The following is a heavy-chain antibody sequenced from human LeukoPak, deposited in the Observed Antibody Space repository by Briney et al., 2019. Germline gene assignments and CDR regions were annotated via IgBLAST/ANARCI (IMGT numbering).Heavy chain of an antibody. Sequence: GASVKVSCKASGGTFSSYAISWVRQAPGQGLEWMGGIIPIFGTANYAQKFQGRVTITADKSTSTAYMELSSLRSEDTAVYYCARGVCVVVPAAIYYYYYGMDVWGKGTTVTVSS. CDR1: GGTFSSYA. J-gene: IGHJ6*04. CDR3: ARGVCVVVPAAIYYYYYGMDV. V-gene: IGHV1-69*06. D-gene: IGHD2-2*02. CDR2: IIPIFGTA.